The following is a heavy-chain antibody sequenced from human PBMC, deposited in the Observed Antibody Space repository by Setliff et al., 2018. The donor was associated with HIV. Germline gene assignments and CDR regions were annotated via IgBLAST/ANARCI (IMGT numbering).Heavy chain of an antibody. CDR1: GGAFISHT. Sequence: SVKVSCKASGGAFISHTFTWVRQAPGQGLEWMGRIIPILGIPNYAQNFQGRLTISADKSTRTAYLELSSLRSDDSAVYFCAKELEIGSYLDPWGQGTLVTVSS. V-gene: IGHV1-69*04. CDR3: AKELEIGSYLDP. D-gene: IGHD2-2*02. CDR2: IIPILGIP. J-gene: IGHJ5*02.